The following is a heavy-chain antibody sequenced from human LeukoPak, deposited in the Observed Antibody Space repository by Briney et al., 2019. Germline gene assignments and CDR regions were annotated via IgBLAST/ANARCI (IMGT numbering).Heavy chain of an antibody. CDR3: TKDPHYDSSGYSFDP. D-gene: IGHD3-22*01. CDR1: GFTFSNYA. J-gene: IGHJ5*02. CDR2: ISGSGFTT. V-gene: IGHV3-23*01. Sequence: GGSLRLSCAASGFTFSNYAMTWVRQAPGKGLEWVSVISGSGFTTFYADSVKGRFTISRDNSRNTLYLQMNSLRAEDTAVYYCTKDPHYDSSGYSFDPWGQGTLVTVSS.